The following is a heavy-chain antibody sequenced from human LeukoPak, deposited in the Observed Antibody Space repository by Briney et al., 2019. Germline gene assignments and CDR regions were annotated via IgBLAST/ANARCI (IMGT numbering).Heavy chain of an antibody. J-gene: IGHJ4*02. Sequence: PGGSLRLSRAASGFTFSSYAMSWVRQAPGKGLEWVSAISGSGGSTYYADSVKGRFTISRDNSKNTLYLQMNGLRAEDTAVYYCAKVESVYDSSGYYSTGSFDYWGQGTLVTVSS. CDR3: AKVESVYDSSGYYSTGSFDY. CDR1: GFTFSSYA. D-gene: IGHD3-22*01. CDR2: ISGSGGST. V-gene: IGHV3-23*01.